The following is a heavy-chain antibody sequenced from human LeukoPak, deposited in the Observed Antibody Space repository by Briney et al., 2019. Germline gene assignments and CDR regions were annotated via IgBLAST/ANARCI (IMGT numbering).Heavy chain of an antibody. V-gene: IGHV3-7*03. J-gene: IGHJ6*02. Sequence: GGSLRLSCATSGFTFSNAWMNWVRQVPGRGPEWVANVNRDGSETYYLDSVKGRFTISKDNAKNSLYLQMNSLRAEDTALYHCARNNGMDVWGQGTTVIVSS. CDR2: VNRDGSET. CDR3: ARNNGMDV. CDR1: GFTFSNAW.